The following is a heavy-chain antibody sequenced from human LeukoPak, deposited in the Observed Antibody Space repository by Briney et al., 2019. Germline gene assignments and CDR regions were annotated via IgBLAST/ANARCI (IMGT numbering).Heavy chain of an antibody. V-gene: IGHV4-4*07. CDR1: GGSISSYY. CDR3: ATTTRYGDYVWFDP. CDR2: IYTSGST. J-gene: IGHJ5*02. D-gene: IGHD4-17*01. Sequence: SETLSLTCTVSGGSISSYYWRWIRQPAGKGLEWIGRIYTSGSTNYNPSLKSRVTMSVDTSENQFSLKLSSVTAADTAVYYCATTTRYGDYVWFDPWGQGTLVTVSS.